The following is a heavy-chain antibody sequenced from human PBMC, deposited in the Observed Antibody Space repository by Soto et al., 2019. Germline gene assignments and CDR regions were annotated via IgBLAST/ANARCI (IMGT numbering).Heavy chain of an antibody. Sequence: EVQLLESGGGLVQAGGSLRLSCVASGFTFSTHALSWVRQVPGKGLEWVSPFSGSGGNIYYGESVKGRFTISRDDPKNTLYLDMNSLRVEDTAVYYCAKDPPWTVGPLAMDVWGQGTTVTVSS. CDR2: FSGSGGNI. J-gene: IGHJ6*02. CDR1: GFTFSTHA. V-gene: IGHV3-23*01. D-gene: IGHD2-2*01. CDR3: AKDPPWTVGPLAMDV.